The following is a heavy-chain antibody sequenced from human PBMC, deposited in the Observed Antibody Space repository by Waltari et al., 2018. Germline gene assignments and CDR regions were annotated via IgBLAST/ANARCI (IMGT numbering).Heavy chain of an antibody. CDR1: GFTFSSYE. CDR3: ARHLKRGGSYRPGFDY. J-gene: IGHJ4*02. D-gene: IGHD3-16*02. CDR2: ISSRGSTI. Sequence: EVQLVESGGGLVQPGGSLRLSCAASGFTFSSYEMNWVRQAQGKGLESVAYISSRGSTIYYAYSVKVRFTISRDNASNSLYLRMTSLRAEDTAVYYCARHLKRGGSYRPGFDYWGQGTLVTVSS. V-gene: IGHV3-48*03.